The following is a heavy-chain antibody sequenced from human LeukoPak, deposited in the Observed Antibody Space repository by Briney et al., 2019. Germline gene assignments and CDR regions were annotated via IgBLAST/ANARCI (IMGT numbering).Heavy chain of an antibody. Sequence: GGSLRLSCAASGFTFSSYAMSWVRQAPGKGLEWVSAISGSGCSTYYADSVKGRFTISRDNSKDTLDLQMESRSAEDKVVYYCAKVGSGSYQGGVFDYWGQGTLVTVSS. CDR1: GFTFSSYA. CDR3: AKVGSGSYQGGVFDY. V-gene: IGHV3-23*01. CDR2: ISGSGCST. D-gene: IGHD1-26*01. J-gene: IGHJ4*02.